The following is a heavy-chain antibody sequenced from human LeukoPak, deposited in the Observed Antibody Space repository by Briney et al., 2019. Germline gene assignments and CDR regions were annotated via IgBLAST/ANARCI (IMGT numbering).Heavy chain of an antibody. CDR1: GFTFSSYA. CDR2: ISGSGGST. CDR3: AKRKYFDWLLSSNFDY. Sequence: GGSLRLSCAASGFTFSSYAMSWVRQAPGKGLEWVSAISGSGGSTYYADSVKGRFTISRDNSKNTLYLQMNSLRAEDTAVYYCAKRKYFDWLLSSNFDYWGQGTLVTVSS. J-gene: IGHJ4*02. D-gene: IGHD3-9*01. V-gene: IGHV3-23*01.